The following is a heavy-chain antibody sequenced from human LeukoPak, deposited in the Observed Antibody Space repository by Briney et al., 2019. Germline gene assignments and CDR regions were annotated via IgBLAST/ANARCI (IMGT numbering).Heavy chain of an antibody. V-gene: IGHV3-23*01. CDR1: GFTFRTYG. J-gene: IGHJ4*02. D-gene: IGHD2-2*03. CDR3: AKDSHWILFDD. Sequence: GGTLRLSCSASGFTFRTYGMNWFRQAPGKGLDWVSGIGGSGTRTYYADSVKGRFTISRDNSKNTLYLQMNSLRDEDTAVYYCAKDSHWILFDDWGQGTLVTVSS. CDR2: IGGSGTRT.